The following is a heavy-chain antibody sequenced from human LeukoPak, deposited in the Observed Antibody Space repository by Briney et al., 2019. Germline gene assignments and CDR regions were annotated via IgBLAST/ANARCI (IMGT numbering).Heavy chain of an antibody. V-gene: IGHV4-59*12. CDR1: GGSISSYY. J-gene: IGHJ6*03. Sequence: PSETLSLTCTVSGGSISSYYWSWIRQPPGKGLEWIGYIYHSGSTYYNPSLKSRVTISVDRSKNQFSLKLSSVTAADTAVYYCARERSSGPTTPDYYYYYMDVWGKGTTVTVSS. CDR2: IYHSGST. CDR3: ARERSSGPTTPDYYYYYMDV. D-gene: IGHD6-19*01.